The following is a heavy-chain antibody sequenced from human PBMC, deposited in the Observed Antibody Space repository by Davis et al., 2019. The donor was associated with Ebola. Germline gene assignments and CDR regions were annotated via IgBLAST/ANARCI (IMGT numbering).Heavy chain of an antibody. CDR3: ARSFWSGYSDYARANAFDI. D-gene: IGHD5-12*01. Sequence: GESLKISCAASGFTFSDYYMSWIRQAPGKGLEWVSYISDSGSTIYYADSVKGRFTISRDNAKNSLYLQMNSLRAEDTAVYYCARSFWSGYSDYARANAFDIWGQGTMVTVSS. V-gene: IGHV3-11*04. CDR2: ISDSGSTI. J-gene: IGHJ3*02. CDR1: GFTFSDYY.